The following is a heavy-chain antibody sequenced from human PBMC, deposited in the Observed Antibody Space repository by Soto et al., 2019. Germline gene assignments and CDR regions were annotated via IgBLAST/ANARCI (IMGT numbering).Heavy chain of an antibody. V-gene: IGHV3-21*01. Sequence: GSLSLSCPVSGFAFSNYGINWVRQAPGKGLEWVSSISKSDYTYYSDSVKGRFTISRDNAKNSVSLQMNTLRVEDTAVYYCAREDSIVIPAVSDFWGQGTLVTVSS. J-gene: IGHJ4*02. CDR2: ISKSDYT. CDR3: AREDSIVIPAVSDF. CDR1: GFAFSNYG. D-gene: IGHD2-2*01.